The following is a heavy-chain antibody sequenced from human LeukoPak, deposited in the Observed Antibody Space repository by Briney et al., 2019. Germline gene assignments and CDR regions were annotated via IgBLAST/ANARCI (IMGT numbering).Heavy chain of an antibody. Sequence: GGSLRLSCAASGFTFSSYAMSWVRQAPGKGLEWVSAISGSGGSTYYADSVKGRFTISRDNSKNTLYLQMNSLRAEDTAVYYCAKVGCSGGSCYSGVRSYYYYGTDVWGQGTTVTVSS. V-gene: IGHV3-23*01. D-gene: IGHD2-15*01. CDR2: ISGSGGST. CDR3: AKVGCSGGSCYSGVRSYYYYGTDV. CDR1: GFTFSSYA. J-gene: IGHJ6*02.